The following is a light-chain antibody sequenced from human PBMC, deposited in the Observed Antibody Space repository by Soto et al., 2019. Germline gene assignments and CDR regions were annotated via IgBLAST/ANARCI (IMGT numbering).Light chain of an antibody. CDR3: SPVLSTRIYV. CDR2: GVT. V-gene: IGLV2-14*03. Sequence: QSVLTQPTSVSGSPGQSITISCTGNHNDIGTYYYVSWYQQHPGRAPRLLIHGVTTRPSGISGRFSASKSGLTASLTISGLQPADEAGYYSSPVLSTRIYVFG. J-gene: IGLJ1*01. CDR1: HNDIGTYYY.